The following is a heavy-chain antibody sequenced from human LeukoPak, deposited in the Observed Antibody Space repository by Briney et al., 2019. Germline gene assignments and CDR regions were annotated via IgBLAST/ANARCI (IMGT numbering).Heavy chain of an antibody. CDR3: ARVQGGGYRSVDY. V-gene: IGHV3-30*04. CDR2: IVEDGTNQ. CDR1: GFTFNNYL. Sequence: PGGSLRLSCAASGFTFNNYLMHWVRQAPGKGLDWVAVIVEDGTNQYYADSVKGRFTISRDNSKNTLFLQMNSLRSEDTAMYYCARVQGGGYRSVDYWGQGTMVTVSS. D-gene: IGHD6-19*01. J-gene: IGHJ4*02.